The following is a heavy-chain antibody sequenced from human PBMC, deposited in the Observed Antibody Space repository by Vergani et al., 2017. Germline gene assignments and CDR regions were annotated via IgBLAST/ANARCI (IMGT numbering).Heavy chain of an antibody. J-gene: IGHJ4*02. CDR2: ISGSGGST. CDR1: GFTFSSYD. V-gene: IGHV3-23*01. Sequence: EVQLLESGGGLVQPGGSLRLSCAASGFTFSSYDMSWVRQAPGKGLEWVSPISGSGGSTYYAASVKGRFTNSRDNSKNTLYLQMNSLRAEDTAVYYCAIDQLWSGIYYNYWGQGCLVTVSS. CDR3: AIDQLWSGIYYNY. D-gene: IGHD3-3*01.